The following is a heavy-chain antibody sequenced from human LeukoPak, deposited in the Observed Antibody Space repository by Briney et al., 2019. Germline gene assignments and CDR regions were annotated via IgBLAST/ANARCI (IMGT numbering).Heavy chain of an antibody. CDR1: GYTFTNYH. Sequence: ASVKVSCKASGYTFTNYHINWVRQASGQGLEWMTWINPDTGDKGYARKFQDRVTITTDTSISTAYMELSSLSSEDTAVYFCAITTSMTASGYDYWGQGTLVSVSS. V-gene: IGHV1-8*03. D-gene: IGHD2-21*02. J-gene: IGHJ4*02. CDR3: AITTSMTASGYDY. CDR2: INPDTGDK.